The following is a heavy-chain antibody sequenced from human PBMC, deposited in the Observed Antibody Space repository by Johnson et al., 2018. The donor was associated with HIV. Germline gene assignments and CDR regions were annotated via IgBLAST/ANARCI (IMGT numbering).Heavy chain of an antibody. V-gene: IGHV3-66*02. Sequence: VLLVESGGGLVQPGGSLRLSCAASGFTFDDYGMSWVRQAPGKGLEWVSVVYRGGSTYYADSVKGRFTVSRDNSKNTLYLQMNSLRVEDTAIYYCARGGTESVGYHPAAHFLSAFDIWGQGTMVTVSS. J-gene: IGHJ3*02. CDR1: GFTFDDYG. CDR2: VYRGGST. CDR3: ARGGTESVGYHPAAHFLSAFDI. D-gene: IGHD1-7*01.